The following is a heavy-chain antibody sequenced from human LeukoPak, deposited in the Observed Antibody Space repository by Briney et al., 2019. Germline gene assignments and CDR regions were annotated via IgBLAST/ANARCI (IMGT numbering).Heavy chain of an antibody. CDR2: INSSNSYI. CDR3: ARAYSERYGLGYYYMDV. V-gene: IGHV3-21*01. Sequence: GGSLRLSCAASGFTFNTYSMNWVRDAPREGLERVSSINSSNSYIYYADSVKGRFTISRDNAKKSAYLQMNSLRAEDTAVYYCARAYSERYGLGYYYMDVWGKGTTVTISS. CDR1: GFTFNTYS. J-gene: IGHJ6*03. D-gene: IGHD1-26*01.